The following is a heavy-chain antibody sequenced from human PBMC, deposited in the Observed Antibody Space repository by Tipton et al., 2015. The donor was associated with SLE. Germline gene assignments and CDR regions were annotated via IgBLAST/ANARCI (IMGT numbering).Heavy chain of an antibody. CDR1: GGSISSYY. CDR3: ARGQGSYYDILTGGAFDI. CDR2: TYTSGST. V-gene: IGHV4-4*09. Sequence: LRLSCTVSGGSISSYYWSWIRQPPGKGLEWIGYTYTSGSTNYNPSLKSRVTISVDTSKNQFSLKLSSVTAADTAVYYCARGQGSYYDILTGGAFDIWGHGTMVTFSS. D-gene: IGHD3-9*01. J-gene: IGHJ3*02.